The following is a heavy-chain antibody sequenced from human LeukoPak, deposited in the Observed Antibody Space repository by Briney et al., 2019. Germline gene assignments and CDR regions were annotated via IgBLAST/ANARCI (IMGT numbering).Heavy chain of an antibody. D-gene: IGHD6-19*01. CDR2: IGTAGDT. CDR3: ARVRAVAGYFDY. CDR1: GFTFSSYD. V-gene: IGHV3-13*01. J-gene: IGHJ4*02. Sequence: GGSLRLSCAASGFTFSSYDMHWVRQATGKGLEWVSAIGTAGDTYYPGFVKGRFTISRENAKNSLYLQMNSLRAEDTAVYYCARVRAVAGYFDYWGQGTLVTVSS.